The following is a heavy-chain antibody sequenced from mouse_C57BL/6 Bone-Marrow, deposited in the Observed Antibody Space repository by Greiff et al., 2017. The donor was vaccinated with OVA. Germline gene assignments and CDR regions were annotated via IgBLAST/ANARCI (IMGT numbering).Heavy chain of an antibody. D-gene: IGHD1-1*01. CDR2: INYDGSST. J-gene: IGHJ1*03. CDR1: GFTFSDYY. CDR3: ARGRGYGTWYFDV. V-gene: IGHV5-16*01. Sequence: EVQRVESEGGLVQPGSSMKLSCTASGFTFSDYYMAWVRQVPEKGLEWVATINYDGSSTYYLDSLKSRFIISRDNAKNILYLQMSSLKSEDTATYYCARGRGYGTWYFDVWGTGTTVTVSS.